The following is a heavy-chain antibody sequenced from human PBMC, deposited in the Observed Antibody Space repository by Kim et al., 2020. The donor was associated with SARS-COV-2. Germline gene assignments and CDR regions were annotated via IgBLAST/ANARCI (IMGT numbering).Heavy chain of an antibody. CDR1: GGSFSGYY. CDR3: ASASLWFGERSSYYFDY. CDR2: INHSGST. V-gene: IGHV4-34*01. Sequence: SETLSLTCAVYGGSFSGYYWSWIRQPPGKGLEWIGEINHSGSTNYNPSLKSRVTISVDTSKNQFSLKLSSVTAADTAVYYCASASLWFGERSSYYFDYWGQGTLVTVSS. J-gene: IGHJ4*02. D-gene: IGHD3-10*01.